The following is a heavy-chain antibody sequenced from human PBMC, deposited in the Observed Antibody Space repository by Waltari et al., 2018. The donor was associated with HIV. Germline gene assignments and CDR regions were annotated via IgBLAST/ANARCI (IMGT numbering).Heavy chain of an antibody. CDR1: GFTGSGNY. J-gene: IGHJ6*02. Sequence: EVQLVESGGGLIQPGGSLRRCCAASGFTGSGNYMSWVRQAPGKGLGWVSVMYSGGSKSYADSVRGRFTISRDNSRNTLYLQMNSLRAEDTAVYYCARDAVVGAYSGMDVWGQGTTVTVSS. V-gene: IGHV3-53*01. CDR3: ARDAVVGAYSGMDV. D-gene: IGHD2-15*01. CDR2: MYSGGSK.